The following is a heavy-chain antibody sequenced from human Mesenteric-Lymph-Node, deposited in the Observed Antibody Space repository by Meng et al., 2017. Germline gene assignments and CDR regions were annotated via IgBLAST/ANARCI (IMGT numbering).Heavy chain of an antibody. CDR2: ISAYNGDT. J-gene: IGHJ4*02. Sequence: QVQVVQSGCEVKKPGASVKVSFKASGYTFTNYGITWWRQAPGQGLEWMGWISAYNGDTNYAQTLQGRVTMTTDTSTSTAYMELRSLRSDDTAVYYCARVEVGITSGDYWGQGTLVTVSS. V-gene: IGHV1-18*01. CDR1: GYTFTNYG. D-gene: IGHD1-26*01. CDR3: ARVEVGITSGDY.